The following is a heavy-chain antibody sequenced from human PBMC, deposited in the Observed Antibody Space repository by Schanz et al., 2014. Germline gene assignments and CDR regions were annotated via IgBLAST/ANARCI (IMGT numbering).Heavy chain of an antibody. Sequence: QVQLVESGGGVVQPGGALRLSCAASGVTFSSDGMHWVPQAPGKGLEWVAFIRYDGSNNYYADSVKGRFTISRDNSKNTLYLQMNSLRAEDTAVYYCARKTDSSGTGDYWGQGTLVTVSS. V-gene: IGHV3-30*02. CDR1: GVTFSSDG. CDR2: IRYDGSNN. D-gene: IGHD6-19*01. CDR3: ARKTDSSGTGDY. J-gene: IGHJ4*02.